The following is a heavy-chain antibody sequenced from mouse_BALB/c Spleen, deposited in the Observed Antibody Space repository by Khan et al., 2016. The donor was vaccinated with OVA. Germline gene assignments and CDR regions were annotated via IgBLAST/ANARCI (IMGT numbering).Heavy chain of an antibody. CDR1: GYSITSGYF. V-gene: IGHV3-6*02. CDR3: ARGGSSGPAWFAY. Sequence: EVQLQESGPGLVKPSQSLSLTCSVTGYSITSGYFWNWIRQFPGNKLEWMGYIRYDGNSNYTPSLKNRISLTRDTSKNQFFMKLNSVTPEDTATYYWARGGSSGPAWFAYWGQGTLVTVSA. D-gene: IGHD3-1*01. CDR2: IRYDGNS. J-gene: IGHJ3*01.